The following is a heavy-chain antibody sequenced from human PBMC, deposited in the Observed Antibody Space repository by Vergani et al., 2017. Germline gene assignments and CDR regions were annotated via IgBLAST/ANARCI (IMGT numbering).Heavy chain of an antibody. CDR1: GGSISSGSYY. V-gene: IGHV4-61*02. Sequence: QVQLQESGPGLVKPSQTLSLTCTVSGGSISSGSYYWSWIRQPAGKGLEWIGRIYTSGSTNYNPSLKSRVTISVDTSKNQFYLKLSSVTAADTAVYYCAREGDFWSGQGWFDPWGQGTLVTVSS. J-gene: IGHJ5*02. CDR2: IYTSGST. CDR3: AREGDFWSGQGWFDP. D-gene: IGHD3-3*01.